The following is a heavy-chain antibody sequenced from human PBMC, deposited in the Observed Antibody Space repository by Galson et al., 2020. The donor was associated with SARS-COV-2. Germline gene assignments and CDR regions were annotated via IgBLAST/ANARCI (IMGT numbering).Heavy chain of an antibody. J-gene: IGHJ4*02. D-gene: IGHD3-9*01. V-gene: IGHV3-7*04. CDR2: IKQHGSAA. CDR1: GFTFSSYW. Sequence: GESLKISCAASGFTFSSYWMSWVRQAPGKGLEWVANIKQHGSAAYYVDSVKGRFTISRDNAKNSLYLYMNNLRAEDTAVYYCARDGPGDFDWLPGGYFDSCGQGALVTVSS. CDR3: ARDGPGDFDWLPGGYFDS.